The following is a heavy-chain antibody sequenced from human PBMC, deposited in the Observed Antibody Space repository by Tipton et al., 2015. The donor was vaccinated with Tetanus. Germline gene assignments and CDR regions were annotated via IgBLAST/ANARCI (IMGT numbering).Heavy chain of an antibody. Sequence: SLRLSCAASGLTFINAWMSWVRQAPGKGLECVGRIKSKTDGGTTDYAAPVKGRFTISRDDSQSTLYLQMNSLKTEDTGVYYCTADGAICKVGGGSCYWATFDYWGQGTLVTVSS. D-gene: IGHD2-15*01. CDR3: TADGAICKVGGGSCYWATFDY. CDR2: IKSKTDGGTT. V-gene: IGHV3-15*01. CDR1: GLTFINAW. J-gene: IGHJ4*02.